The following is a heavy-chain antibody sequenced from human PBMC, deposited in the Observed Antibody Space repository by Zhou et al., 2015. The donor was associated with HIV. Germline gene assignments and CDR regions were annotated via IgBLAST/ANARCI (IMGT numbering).Heavy chain of an antibody. J-gene: IGHJ5*02. Sequence: QVQLVQSGAEVKKPGSSVKVSCKASGGTFSSYAISWVRQAPGQGLEWMGGIIPIFGTANYAQKFQGRVTITADESTSTAYMELSSLRSEDTAVYYCARDPLYYYGSGSFNWFDPWGQGTLVTVSS. CDR2: IIPIFGTA. D-gene: IGHD3-10*01. CDR1: GGTFSSYA. CDR3: ARDPLYYYGSGSFNWFDP. V-gene: IGHV1-69*01.